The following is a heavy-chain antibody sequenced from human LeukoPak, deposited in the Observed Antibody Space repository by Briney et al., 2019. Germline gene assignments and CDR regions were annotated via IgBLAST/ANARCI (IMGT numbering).Heavy chain of an antibody. CDR1: GGSISSSSYY. Sequence: SETLSLTCTVSGGSISSSSYYWGWIRRPPGKGLEWIGSIYYSGSTYYNPSLKSRVTISVDTSKNQFSLKLSSVTAADTAVYYCASLPLRFLEWLYAFDIWGQGTMVTVSS. D-gene: IGHD3-3*01. CDR2: IYYSGST. CDR3: ASLPLRFLEWLYAFDI. J-gene: IGHJ3*02. V-gene: IGHV4-39*01.